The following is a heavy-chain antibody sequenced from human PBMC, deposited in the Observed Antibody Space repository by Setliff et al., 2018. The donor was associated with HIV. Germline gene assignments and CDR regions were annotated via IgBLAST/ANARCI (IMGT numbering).Heavy chain of an antibody. CDR3: ARVAAYGYLSHYFDY. CDR2: IYSDNRT. CDR1: GFTVSRNH. D-gene: IGHD5-18*01. Sequence: PGGSLRLSCAASGFTVSRNHMSWVRQAPGKGLEWVSIIYSDNRTYYADSVKGRFTISRDTSKNTLYLQMNSLRAEDTAVFYCARVAAYGYLSHYFDYWGQGTLVTVS. V-gene: IGHV3-53*01. J-gene: IGHJ4*02.